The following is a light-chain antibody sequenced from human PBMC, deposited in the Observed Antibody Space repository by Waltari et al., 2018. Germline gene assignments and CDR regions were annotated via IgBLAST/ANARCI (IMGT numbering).Light chain of an antibody. CDR1: QRVDSH. CDR2: VAS. J-gene: IGKJ4*01. CDR3: QHYENWPHT. Sequence: EIVMTQSPATLSVSPGERATRSCRASQRVDSHVAWYKQEPGQAPRLLIYVASTRATDIPARFSGSGSGTEFTLTISSLQSEDSGVYYCQHYENWPHTFGGGTKVEIK. V-gene: IGKV3-15*01.